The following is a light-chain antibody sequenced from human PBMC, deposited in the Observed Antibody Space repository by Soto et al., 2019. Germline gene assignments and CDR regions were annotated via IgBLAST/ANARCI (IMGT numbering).Light chain of an antibody. CDR1: SSNIGAGYD. J-gene: IGLJ1*01. CDR2: NNN. Sequence: QSALTQPPSVSGAPGQRVTISCTGSSSNIGAGYDVHWYQQLPGTAPKLLIYNNNNRPSGVPDRFSGSKSGTSASRAITGLQAEDEADYYCQSYDSSLSGYVFGTGTKVTAL. V-gene: IGLV1-40*01. CDR3: QSYDSSLSGYV.